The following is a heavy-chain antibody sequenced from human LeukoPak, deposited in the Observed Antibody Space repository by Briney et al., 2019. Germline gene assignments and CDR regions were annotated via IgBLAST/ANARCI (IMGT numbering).Heavy chain of an antibody. V-gene: IGHV3-11*04. CDR2: ISSSSSTI. D-gene: IGHD5-18*01. CDR3: ARDLAIQLWLRAFDY. J-gene: IGHJ4*02. CDR1: GFNFNNHY. Sequence: GGSLRLSCVASGFNFNNHYMSWIRQAPGKGLEWVSYISSSSSTIYYADSVKGRFTISRDNAKNSLYLQMNSLRAEDTAVYYCARDLAIQLWLRAFDYWGQGTLVTVSS.